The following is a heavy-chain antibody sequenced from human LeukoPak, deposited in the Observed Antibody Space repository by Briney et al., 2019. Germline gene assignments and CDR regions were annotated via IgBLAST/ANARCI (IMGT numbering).Heavy chain of an antibody. Sequence: GGSLRLSCAASGFSFTSYAMNWVRQAPGKGLEWVSSISSSSSYIYYADSVKGRFTISRDNSKNTLYLQMNSLRAEDTAVYYCAKEWDDFFDYWGRGTLVTISS. CDR3: AKEWDDFFDY. D-gene: IGHD1-26*01. CDR1: GFSFTSYA. J-gene: IGHJ4*02. V-gene: IGHV3-21*01. CDR2: ISSSSSYI.